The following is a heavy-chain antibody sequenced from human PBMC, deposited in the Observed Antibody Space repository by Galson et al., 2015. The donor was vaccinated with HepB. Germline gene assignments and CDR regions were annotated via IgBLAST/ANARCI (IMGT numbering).Heavy chain of an antibody. CDR3: AKGAYMSSYSLYGMDA. D-gene: IGHD6-6*01. V-gene: IGHV3-23*01. CDR1: GLRFNIYD. Sequence: LRLSCAASGLRFNIYDMSWVRQAPGKGLEWVSGITNSGGRRYYAEPGKGRFTISRDNSKNTVFLQMSSLRAEDTAIYYCAKGAYMSSYSLYGMDAWGQGTTVIVSS. CDR2: ITNSGGRR. J-gene: IGHJ6*02.